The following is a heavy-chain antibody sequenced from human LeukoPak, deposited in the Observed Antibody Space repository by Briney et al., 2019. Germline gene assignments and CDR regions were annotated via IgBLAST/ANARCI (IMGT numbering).Heavy chain of an antibody. Sequence: SETLSLTCAVYGGSFSGYYWSWIRQPPGKGLEWIGEINHSGSTSYNPSLKSRVTISVDTSKNQFSLKLSSVTAADTAVYYCARGPGRYCSSTSCRPRTYYYYGMDVWGKGTTVTVSS. CDR3: ARGPGRYCSSTSCRPRTYYYYGMDV. CDR2: INHSGST. J-gene: IGHJ6*04. CDR1: GGSFSGYY. V-gene: IGHV4-34*01. D-gene: IGHD2-2*01.